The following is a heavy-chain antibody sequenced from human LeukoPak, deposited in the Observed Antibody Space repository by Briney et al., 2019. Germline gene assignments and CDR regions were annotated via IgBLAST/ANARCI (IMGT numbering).Heavy chain of an antibody. CDR3: TATAYSSAWRFDY. D-gene: IGHD6-19*01. CDR1: GGSITNYS. V-gene: IGHV4-4*07. CDR2: IYASGSA. Sequence: PSETLSLTCSVSGGVSGGSITNYSCTWIRQPAGKGLEWIGRIYASGSAAYNPSLYSRVSMSVDTSKNQFSLKLNSVTAADTAVYYCTATAYSSAWRFDYWGQGALVTVSS. J-gene: IGHJ4*02.